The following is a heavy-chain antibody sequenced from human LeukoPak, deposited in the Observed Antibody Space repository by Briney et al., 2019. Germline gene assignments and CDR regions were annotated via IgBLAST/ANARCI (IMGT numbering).Heavy chain of an antibody. CDR3: ARGGGGEIITSYYYYLDV. CDR2: INLTGRT. J-gene: IGHJ6*03. V-gene: IGHV4-34*01. D-gene: IGHD3-22*01. CDR1: GGSFSGYY. Sequence: SETLSLTCAVYGGSFSGYYWSWIRQPPGKALEWIGEINLTGRTNYNPSLKSRVTISLDTSKNQFSLKLNSVTAADTAVYYCARGGGGEIITSYYYYLDVWAKGTTVTVSS.